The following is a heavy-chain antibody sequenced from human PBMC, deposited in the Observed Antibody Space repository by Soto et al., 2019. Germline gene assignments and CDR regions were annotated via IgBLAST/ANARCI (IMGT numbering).Heavy chain of an antibody. CDR2: IYYSGST. D-gene: IGHD2-15*01. CDR1: GGSISSYY. CDR3: ARVVVVVAANSRYFQH. Sequence: PSETLSLTCTVSGGSISSYYWSWIRQPPGKGLEWIGYIYYSGSTNYNPSLKSRVTISVDTSKNQFSLKLSSVTAADTAVYYCARVVVVVAANSRYFQHWGQGTLVTVSS. J-gene: IGHJ1*01. V-gene: IGHV4-59*12.